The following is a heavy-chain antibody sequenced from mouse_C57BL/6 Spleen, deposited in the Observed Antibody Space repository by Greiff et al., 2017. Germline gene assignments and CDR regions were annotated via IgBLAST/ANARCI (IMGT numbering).Heavy chain of an antibody. Sequence: VQLQQPGPELVKPGASVKISCKASGYAFSSSWMNWVKQRPGKGLEWIGRIYPGDGDTNYNGKFKGKATLTADKSSSTTYMQLSSLTSEDAAVYCCARGEGAMDDWGQGTSVTVSS. CDR1: GYAFSSSW. CDR3: ARGEGAMDD. CDR2: IYPGDGDT. J-gene: IGHJ4*01. V-gene: IGHV1-82*01.